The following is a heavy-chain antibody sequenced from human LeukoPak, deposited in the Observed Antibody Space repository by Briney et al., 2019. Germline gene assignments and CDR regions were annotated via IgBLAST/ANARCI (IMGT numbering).Heavy chain of an antibody. V-gene: IGHV5-51*01. CDR3: ARTNYYETSGWASGLSPFDM. D-gene: IGHD3-22*01. Sequence: SGASLKISCKGSGYSFATHWIAWVRQVPGKGLEWIGVIYPVDSDTRYSPSFQGQVTISVDKSTSTAYLQWSSLKASDTAMYYCARTNYYETSGWASGLSPFDMWGRGTMVTVSS. J-gene: IGHJ3*02. CDR2: IYPVDSDT. CDR1: GYSFATHW.